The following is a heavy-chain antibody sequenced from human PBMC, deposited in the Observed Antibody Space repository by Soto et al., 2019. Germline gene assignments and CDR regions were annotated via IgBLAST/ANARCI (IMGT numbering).Heavy chain of an antibody. CDR2: IYYSGST. Sequence: SETLSLTCTVSGGSISSSSYYWGWIRQPPGKGLEWIGSIYYSGSTYYNPSLKSRVTISVDTSKNQFSLKLSSVTAADTTVYYCASLTIRPPGAFDIWGQGTMVTVSS. J-gene: IGHJ3*02. CDR1: GGSISSSSYY. D-gene: IGHD3-10*01. CDR3: ASLTIRPPGAFDI. V-gene: IGHV4-39*01.